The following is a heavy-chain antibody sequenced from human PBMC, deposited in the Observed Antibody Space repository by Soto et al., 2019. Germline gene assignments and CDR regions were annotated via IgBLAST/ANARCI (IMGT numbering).Heavy chain of an antibody. Sequence: PGGSLRLSCAASGFTFSSYAMHWVRQAPGKGLEWVAVISYDGSNKYYADSVKGRFTISRDNSKNTLYLQMNSLRAEDTAVYYCARASSINGTTVGNWFDPWGQGTLVIVSS. V-gene: IGHV3-30-3*01. CDR1: GFTFSSYA. CDR3: ARASSINGTTVGNWFDP. CDR2: ISYDGSNK. J-gene: IGHJ5*02. D-gene: IGHD1-7*01.